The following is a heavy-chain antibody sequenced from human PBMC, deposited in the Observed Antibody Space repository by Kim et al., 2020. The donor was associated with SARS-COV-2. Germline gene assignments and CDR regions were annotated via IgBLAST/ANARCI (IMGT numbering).Heavy chain of an antibody. D-gene: IGHD2-21*02. CDR1: GGTFSSYA. V-gene: IGHV1-69*13. Sequence: SVKVSCKASGGTFSSYAISWVRQAPGQGLEWMGGIIPIFGTANYAQKFQGRVTITADESTSTAYMELSSLRSEDTAVYYCACGDWSGVASGYWGQGTLVTVSS. CDR3: ACGDWSGVASGY. J-gene: IGHJ4*02. CDR2: IIPIFGTA.